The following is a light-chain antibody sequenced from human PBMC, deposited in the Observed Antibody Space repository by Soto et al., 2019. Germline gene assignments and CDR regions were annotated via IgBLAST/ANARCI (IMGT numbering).Light chain of an antibody. V-gene: IGLV2-14*03. Sequence: QSALTQPASVSGSPGQSITISCTGTSSDVGGYKYVSWYQQHPGKAPKLMMYDIRSRPSWVSNCFSGSKSGNTASLTISGLQAEDEDDYYCSSYTSSSTRVFGTGTQLTV. CDR2: DIR. CDR1: SSDVGGYKY. CDR3: SSYTSSSTRV. J-gene: IGLJ1*01.